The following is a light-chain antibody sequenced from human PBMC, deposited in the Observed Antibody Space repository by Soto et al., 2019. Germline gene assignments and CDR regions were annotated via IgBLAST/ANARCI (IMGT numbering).Light chain of an antibody. Sequence: EIVLTQSPGTLSLSPGERATLSCRASQSVSSNYLAWYQQKPGQAPRLLIYRASSRATGIPDRFSGSGSGTDFTLTISRLEPEDFAVYYCQQYGTSRAFGQGTKVDIK. J-gene: IGKJ1*01. CDR2: RAS. V-gene: IGKV3-20*01. CDR3: QQYGTSRA. CDR1: QSVSSNY.